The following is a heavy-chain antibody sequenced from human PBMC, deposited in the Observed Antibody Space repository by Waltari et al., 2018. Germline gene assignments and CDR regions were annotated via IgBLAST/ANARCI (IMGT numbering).Heavy chain of an antibody. Sequence: EVQLVGCGGGLVQPGGSLSLSCPAYGSTFSNYWMSWVRQAPGKGLEWVANIRHDNSEIYYVDSVKGRFTISRDNAKNSLFLQMNSLRGEDTAVYYCARDPGRVGFDYWGQGTLVTVSS. D-gene: IGHD1-26*01. V-gene: IGHV3-7*01. CDR2: IRHDNSEI. J-gene: IGHJ4*02. CDR1: GSTFSNYW. CDR3: ARDPGRVGFDY.